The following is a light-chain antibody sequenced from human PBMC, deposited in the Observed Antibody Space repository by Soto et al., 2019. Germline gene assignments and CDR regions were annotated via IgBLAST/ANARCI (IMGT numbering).Light chain of an antibody. CDR3: QQYGSSPLYT. CDR2: GAS. J-gene: IGKJ2*01. V-gene: IGKV3-20*01. Sequence: EIVLTQSPGTLSLSPGERATLSCRASQSVSSSYLAWYQQKPGQAPRLLIYGASIRATGIPDRFSGSGSGTDFTTPISTLQPADFSVYYCQQYGSSPLYTFGQGTKLEIK. CDR1: QSVSSSY.